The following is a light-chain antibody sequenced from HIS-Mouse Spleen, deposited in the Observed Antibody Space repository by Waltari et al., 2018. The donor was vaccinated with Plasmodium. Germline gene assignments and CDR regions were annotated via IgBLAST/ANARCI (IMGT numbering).Light chain of an antibody. V-gene: IGLV3-25*03. Sequence: SYELTQPPSVSVSPGQTARITCSGDALPKQYAYWYQQKPGQAPVLVIYKDSERPSGIPERFSGSSSGTTVTLTISGVQAEDEADYYCQSADSSGTPNWVFGGGPKLTVL. CDR1: ALPKQY. CDR3: QSADSSGTPNWV. J-gene: IGLJ3*02. CDR2: KDS.